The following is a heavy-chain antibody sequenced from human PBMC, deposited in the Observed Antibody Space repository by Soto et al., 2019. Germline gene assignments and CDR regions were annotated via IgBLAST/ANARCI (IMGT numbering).Heavy chain of an antibody. V-gene: IGHV3-20*01. J-gene: IGHJ6*03. CDR3: ARDRAMDV. Sequence: PGGSLTLSCAASGFSFSSYAMSWVRQAPEKGLEWVSGINRNGGSAGYADSVKGRFTISRDNAKKSLYLQMNSLRAEDTALYHCARDRAMDVWGKGTTVTVSS. CDR2: INRNGGSA. CDR1: GFSFSSYA. D-gene: IGHD3-10*01.